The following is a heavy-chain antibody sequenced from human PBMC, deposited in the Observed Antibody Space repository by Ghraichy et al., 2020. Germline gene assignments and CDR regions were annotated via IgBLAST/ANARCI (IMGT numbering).Heavy chain of an antibody. CDR1: GGSFSDYY. Sequence: SETLSLTCAVYGGSFSDYYWNWIRQPPGKGLEWIGEINHSRSTNYNPSLKSRVTISVDTSNNQFSLRLSSVTAADTAVYYCARGGLGYCSSTTCYPTNRIEVAGSFWFDPWGQGTLVTVSS. CDR2: INHSRST. CDR3: ARGGLGYCSSTTCYPTNRIEVAGSFWFDP. J-gene: IGHJ5*02. V-gene: IGHV4-34*01. D-gene: IGHD2-2*01.